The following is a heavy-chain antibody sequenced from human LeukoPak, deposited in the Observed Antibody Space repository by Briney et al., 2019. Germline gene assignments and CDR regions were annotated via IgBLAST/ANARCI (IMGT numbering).Heavy chain of an antibody. CDR2: ISSSSSTI. CDR3: ARDSSSWYGYYYYMDV. J-gene: IGHJ6*03. CDR1: GFTFSSYS. V-gene: IGHV3-48*01. D-gene: IGHD6-13*01. Sequence: GGSLRLSCAASGFTFSSYSMNWVRQAPGKGLEWVSYISSSSSTIYYADSVKGRFTISRDNAKNSLYLQMNSLRAEDTAVYYCARDSSSWYGYYYYMDVWGKGTTVTVSS.